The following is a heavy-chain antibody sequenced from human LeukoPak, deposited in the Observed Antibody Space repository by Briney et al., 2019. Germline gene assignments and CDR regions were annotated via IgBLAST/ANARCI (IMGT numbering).Heavy chain of an antibody. Sequence: PGGSLRLSCEASGFTFSSYWMSWVRQAPGKGLEWVANIKQDGSEKYYVDSVKGRFTISRDNAKNSLYLQMNSLRAEDTAVYYCAKDGKIAVAGTLDYWGQGTLVTVSS. CDR1: GFTFSSYW. V-gene: IGHV3-7*03. CDR2: IKQDGSEK. J-gene: IGHJ4*02. CDR3: AKDGKIAVAGTLDY. D-gene: IGHD6-19*01.